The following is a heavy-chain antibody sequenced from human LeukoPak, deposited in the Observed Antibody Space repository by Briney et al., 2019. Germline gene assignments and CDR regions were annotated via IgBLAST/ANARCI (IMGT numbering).Heavy chain of an antibody. J-gene: IGHJ4*02. CDR2: IWYDGSNK. Sequence: PGGSLRLSCAASGFAFSSYGMHWVRQAPGKGLESVAVIWYDGSNKYYADSVKVRFTISRDNSKNTLYLQMNSLRAEDTAVYYGAGGFLVGATTKYGYWGQGTLVTVSS. D-gene: IGHD1-26*01. CDR3: AGGFLVGATTKYGY. CDR1: GFAFSSYG. V-gene: IGHV3-33*01.